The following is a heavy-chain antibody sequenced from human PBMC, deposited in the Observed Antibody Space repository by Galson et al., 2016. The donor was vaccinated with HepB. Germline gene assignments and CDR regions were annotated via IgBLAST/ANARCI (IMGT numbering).Heavy chain of an antibody. CDR2: ISGYNGNT. CDR3: ARDPEVRGVIMGY. CDR1: GYTLSNYG. Sequence: SVKVSCKASGYTLSNYGISWVRQAPGQGLEWMGWISGYNGNTNYAQKLQGRVTMTTDTTTSTDYMELRSLRSDDTAVYYCARDPEVRGVIMGYWGQGTLVTVSS. J-gene: IGHJ4*02. V-gene: IGHV1-18*04. D-gene: IGHD3-10*01.